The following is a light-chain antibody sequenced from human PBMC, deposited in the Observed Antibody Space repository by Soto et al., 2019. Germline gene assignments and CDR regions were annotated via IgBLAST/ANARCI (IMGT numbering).Light chain of an antibody. CDR2: NAS. J-gene: IGKJ4*01. Sequence: EIVLTQSPATLSLSPGERATLSCRASQNVSSYLAWYQQKPGHAPRLLIYNASNYAPGIPARFSVSGSGTDFKLTLSSLEPQDFAVYYCQQRSNRPPVTFGQGTKVEIK. CDR3: QQRSNRPPVT. V-gene: IGKV3-11*01. CDR1: QNVSSY.